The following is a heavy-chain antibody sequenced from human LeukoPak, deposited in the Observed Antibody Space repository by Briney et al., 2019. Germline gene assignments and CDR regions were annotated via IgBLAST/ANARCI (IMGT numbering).Heavy chain of an antibody. V-gene: IGHV4-39*07. J-gene: IGHJ4*02. CDR1: GDSISSSGYC. Sequence: PSETLSLTCTLSGDSISSSGYCWGWIRQPPGKGLECVGVICYTGNTYYNPSLKSRVTISVDTSKNQFSLKLTSVIAADTAVYYCARDLDGYNLLFDYWGQGTLVTVSS. D-gene: IGHD5-24*01. CDR3: ARDLDGYNLLFDY. CDR2: ICYTGNT.